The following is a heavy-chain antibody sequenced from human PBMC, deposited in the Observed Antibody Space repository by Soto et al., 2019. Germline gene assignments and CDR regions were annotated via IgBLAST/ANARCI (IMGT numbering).Heavy chain of an antibody. J-gene: IGHJ6*02. CDR3: AGQAAAGNYYYLMAV. V-gene: IGHV5-51*01. D-gene: IGHD6-13*01. CDR2: IYPGDSDT. CDR1: GYSFTTYW. Sequence: PGESLKISCKGSGYSFTTYWIGWVRQMPGKGLEGMVIIYPGDSDTRYSPSFQGQVTISADKSINTTYLQWSSLKASDTAIYYCAGQAAAGNYYYLMAVWGQGTTVTV.